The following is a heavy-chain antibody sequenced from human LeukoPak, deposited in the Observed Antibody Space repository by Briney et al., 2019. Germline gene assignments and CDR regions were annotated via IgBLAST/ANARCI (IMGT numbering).Heavy chain of an antibody. D-gene: IGHD6-13*01. Sequence: PGGSLRLSCAVSGFTVSTIYMSWVRQAPGKGLEWVSFIYNDGDTYYADSVKGRFSVSRDSSRNTLFLQMNSLRVEDTALYYCAGDTHSSNWYDHWGQGALVTVSS. CDR1: GFTVSTIY. CDR3: AGDTHSSNWYDH. V-gene: IGHV3-53*01. CDR2: IYNDGDT. J-gene: IGHJ5*02.